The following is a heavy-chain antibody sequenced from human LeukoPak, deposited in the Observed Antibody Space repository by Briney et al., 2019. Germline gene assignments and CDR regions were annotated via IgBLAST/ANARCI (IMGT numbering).Heavy chain of an antibody. CDR1: GVTFSNYG. CDR3: VIFPVSTSCLGLQLVS. J-gene: IGHJ4*02. Sequence: GGSLRLSCAASGVTFSNYGVSCVREAPGKGLEWVSHIGGSGVDTRYAGSVKRPFTISKDNSKNTVYLQKYSLRVEDTAVYYWVIFPVSTSCLGLQLVSWGERTLGTVSS. D-gene: IGHD2-2*01. CDR2: IGGSGVDT. V-gene: IGHV3-23*01.